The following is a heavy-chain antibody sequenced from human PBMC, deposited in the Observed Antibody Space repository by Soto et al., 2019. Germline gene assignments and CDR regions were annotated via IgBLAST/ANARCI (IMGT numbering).Heavy chain of an antibody. J-gene: IGHJ4*02. V-gene: IGHV1-18*01. Sequence: ASVKVSCKASGYTFTSYGISWVRQAPGQGLEWMGWISTYNGNTNFAQKLQGRVTMTTDTSTTTAYMELRSLRSDDTAVYYCARLRRYGYNCYFDYWGQETLVTVSS. CDR3: ARLRRYGYNCYFDY. CDR1: GYTFTSYG. D-gene: IGHD5-12*01. CDR2: ISTYNGNT.